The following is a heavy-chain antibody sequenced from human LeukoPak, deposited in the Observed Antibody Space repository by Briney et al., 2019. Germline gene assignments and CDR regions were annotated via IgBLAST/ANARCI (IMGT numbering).Heavy chain of an antibody. D-gene: IGHD2-2*01. J-gene: IGHJ4*02. CDR3: ARDCSSTSCYDY. CDR1: GGSISSSSYY. CDR2: IYYSGST. Sequence: SETLSLTCTVSGGSISSSSYYWGWIRQPPGKGLEWIGSIYYSGSTYYNPSLKSRVTISVDTSKNQFSLKLSSVTAADTAVYYCARDCSSTSCYDYWGQGTLVTVSS. V-gene: IGHV4-39*07.